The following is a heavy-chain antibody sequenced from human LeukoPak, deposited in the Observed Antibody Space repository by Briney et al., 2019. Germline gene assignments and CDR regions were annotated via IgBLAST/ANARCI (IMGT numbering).Heavy chain of an antibody. CDR2: IYTSGST. V-gene: IGHV4-4*09. Sequence: SETLSLTCTVSGGSISSYYWSWIQQPPGKGLEWIGYIYTSGSTNYNPSLKSRVTISVDTSKNQFSLKLSSVTVADTAVYYCATANGERDYWGQGTLVTVSS. CDR1: GGSISSYY. D-gene: IGHD1-1*01. CDR3: ATANGERDY. J-gene: IGHJ4*02.